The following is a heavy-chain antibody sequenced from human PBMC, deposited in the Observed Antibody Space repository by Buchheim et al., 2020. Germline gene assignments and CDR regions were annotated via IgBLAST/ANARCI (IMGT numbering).Heavy chain of an antibody. CDR2: IYYSGST. CDR3: ARDGSRARSWAGIHYYFDY. J-gene: IGHJ4*02. V-gene: IGHV4-39*07. CDR1: GGSISSSSYY. D-gene: IGHD6-19*01. Sequence: QLQLQESGPGLVKPSETLSLTCTVSGGSISSSSYYWGWIRQPPGKGLEWIGSIYYSGSTYYNPSLKSRVTISVDTSKNQFSLKLSSVTAADTAVYYCARDGSRARSWAGIHYYFDYWGQGTL.